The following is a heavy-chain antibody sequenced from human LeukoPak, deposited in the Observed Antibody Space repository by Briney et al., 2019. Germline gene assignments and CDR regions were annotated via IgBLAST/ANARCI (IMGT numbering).Heavy chain of an antibody. V-gene: IGHV4-59*08. Sequence: SETLSLTCAVSGGSITGHYWNWIRQTPGMRLEWIGYTSYSRTTIYNSYFKGRATMSIATSKNQLYLNLTSVTATDTAVYYCAKLGHSDGWYLGAFDIWGQGTTVIVSS. CDR3: AKLGHSDGWYLGAFDI. D-gene: IGHD6-19*01. J-gene: IGHJ3*02. CDR1: GGSITGHY. CDR2: TSYSRTT.